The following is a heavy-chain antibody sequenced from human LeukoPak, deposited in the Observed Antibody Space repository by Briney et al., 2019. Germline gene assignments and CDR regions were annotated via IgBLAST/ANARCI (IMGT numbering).Heavy chain of an antibody. CDR2: ISYDGSNK. J-gene: IGHJ3*02. Sequence: PGGSLRLSCAASGLTFSSYGMHWVRQAPGKGLDWVAVISYDGSNKYYVDSVKGRFTISRDNSKNMLYLQTNSLRAEDTAVYYCAKNELLWFGEFDAFDIWGQGTMVTVSS. CDR3: AKNELLWFGEFDAFDI. CDR1: GLTFSSYG. V-gene: IGHV3-30*18. D-gene: IGHD3-10*01.